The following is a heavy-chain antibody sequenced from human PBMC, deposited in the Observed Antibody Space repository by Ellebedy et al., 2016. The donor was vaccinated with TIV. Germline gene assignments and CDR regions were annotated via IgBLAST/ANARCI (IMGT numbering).Heavy chain of an antibody. J-gene: IGHJ4*02. D-gene: IGHD5-18*01. CDR1: GFTFSRSG. CDR2: ISYDGSNK. CDR3: ARDPYNYGYFDY. Sequence: PGGSLRLSCAASGFTFSRSGMHWVRQAPGKGLEWVAVISYDGSNKYYADSVKGRFTISRDNSKNTLYLQMNSLRAEETAVYYCARDPYNYGYFDYWGQGTLVTVSS. V-gene: IGHV3-30*03.